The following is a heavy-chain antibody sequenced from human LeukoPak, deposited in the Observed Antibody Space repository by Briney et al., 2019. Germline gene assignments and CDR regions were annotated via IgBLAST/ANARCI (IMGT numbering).Heavy chain of an antibody. CDR3: ARDIASYSSSWYDWFDP. CDR1: GGSISSYY. J-gene: IGHJ5*02. Sequence: PSETLSLTCTVSGGSISSYYWSWIRQPAGKGLEWIGRIYTSGSTNYNPSLKSRVTMSVDTTKNQFSLKLSSVTAADTAVYYCARDIASYSSSWYDWFDPWGQGTLVTVSS. CDR2: IYTSGST. D-gene: IGHD6-13*01. V-gene: IGHV4-4*07.